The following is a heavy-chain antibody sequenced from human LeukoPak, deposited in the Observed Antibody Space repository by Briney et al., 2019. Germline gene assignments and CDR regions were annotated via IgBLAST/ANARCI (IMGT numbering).Heavy chain of an antibody. Sequence: ASVKGSCKASGYTFTSYGISWVRQAPGQGLEWMGWISAYNGNTNYAQKLQGRVTMTTDTSTSTAYMELRSLRSDDTAVYYCARDRAPPYYYYGMDVWGKGTTVTVSS. J-gene: IGHJ6*04. V-gene: IGHV1-18*04. CDR2: ISAYNGNT. CDR3: ARDRAPPYYYYGMDV. CDR1: GYTFTSYG.